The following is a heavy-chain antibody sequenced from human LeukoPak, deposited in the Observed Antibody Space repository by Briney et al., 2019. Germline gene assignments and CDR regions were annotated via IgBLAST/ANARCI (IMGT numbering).Heavy chain of an antibody. Sequence: ETLSLTCTVSDYSISSGYYWGWIRQPPGKGLEWIGTIYHSGSAYYKPSLKSRVTISVDTSKNQFSLKLSSVTAADTAVYYCARVDDSSGYYYGYFDYWGQGTLVTVSS. CDR1: DYSISSGYY. D-gene: IGHD3-22*01. CDR2: IYHSGSA. V-gene: IGHV4-38-2*02. CDR3: ARVDDSSGYYYGYFDY. J-gene: IGHJ4*02.